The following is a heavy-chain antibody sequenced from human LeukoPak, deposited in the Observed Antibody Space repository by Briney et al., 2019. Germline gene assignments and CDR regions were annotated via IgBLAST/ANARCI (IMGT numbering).Heavy chain of an antibody. J-gene: IGHJ6*04. Sequence: SVKVSCKASGGTFSSYAISWVRQATGQGLEWMGGIIPIFGTANYAQKFQGRVTITADKSTSTAYMELSSLRSEDTAVYYCARGGYCSSTSCYAGDYCYYYGMDVWGKGTTVTVSS. CDR3: ARGGYCSSTSCYAGDYCYYYGMDV. V-gene: IGHV1-69*06. D-gene: IGHD2-2*01. CDR2: IIPIFGTA. CDR1: GGTFSSYA.